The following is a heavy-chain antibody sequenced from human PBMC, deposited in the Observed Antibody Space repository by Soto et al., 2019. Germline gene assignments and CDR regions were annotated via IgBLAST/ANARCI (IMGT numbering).Heavy chain of an antibody. J-gene: IGHJ5*02. CDR2: IKEDGSNQ. D-gene: IGHD5-12*01. CDR3: AREEKWLQS. V-gene: IGHV3-7*05. Sequence: PGGSLRLSCAASGFTFSEDWMNWVRQAPGEGLGWVASIKEDGSNQYYVDSVKGRFTISRDNAKKSLYLQMNSLTVEDTAVYYCAREEKWLQSWGQGTMVTDSS. CDR1: GFTFSEDW.